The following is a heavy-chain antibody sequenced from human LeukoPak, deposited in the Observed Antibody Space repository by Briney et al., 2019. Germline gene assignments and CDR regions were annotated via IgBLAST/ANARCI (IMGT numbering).Heavy chain of an antibody. Sequence: PSETLSLTCAVYGGSFSGYYWSWIRQPPGKGLEWIGGINHSGSTNYNPSLKSRVTISVDTSKNQFSLKLSSVTAADTAVYYCARISGGVYYYYYYGMDVWGQGTTVTVSS. CDR1: GGSFSGYY. D-gene: IGHD3-10*01. CDR3: ARISGGVYYYYYYGMDV. J-gene: IGHJ6*02. CDR2: INHSGST. V-gene: IGHV4-34*01.